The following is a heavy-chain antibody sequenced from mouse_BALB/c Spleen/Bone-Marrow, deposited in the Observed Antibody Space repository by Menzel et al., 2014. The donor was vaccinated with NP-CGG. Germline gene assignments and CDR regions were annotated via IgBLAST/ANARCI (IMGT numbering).Heavy chain of an antibody. CDR2: INPSNGGT. D-gene: IGHD2-1*01. Sequence: QVQLQQSGAELVKPGASVKLSCKASGYTFTSYYMYWVKPRPGQGLEWIGEINPSNGGTNFNEKFKSKATLTVDKSSSTAYMHLSSLTSEDSAVYYCTRYGNYYFDYWGQGTTLTVSS. V-gene: IGHV1S81*02. CDR1: GYTFTSYY. J-gene: IGHJ2*01. CDR3: TRYGNYYFDY.